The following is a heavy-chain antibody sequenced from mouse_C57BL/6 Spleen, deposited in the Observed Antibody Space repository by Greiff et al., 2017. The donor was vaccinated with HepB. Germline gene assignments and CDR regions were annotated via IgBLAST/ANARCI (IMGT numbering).Heavy chain of an antibody. J-gene: IGHJ2*01. CDR1: GYSFTGYY. Sequence: EVQLQQSGPELVKPGASVKISCKASGYSFTGYYMNWVKQSPEKSLEWIGEINPSNGGTTYNQKFKAKATLTVDKSSSTAYIQLNGLTSEDSAVYYGARIFDYWGQGTTLTVSS. CDR2: INPSNGGT. V-gene: IGHV1-42*01. CDR3: ARIFDY.